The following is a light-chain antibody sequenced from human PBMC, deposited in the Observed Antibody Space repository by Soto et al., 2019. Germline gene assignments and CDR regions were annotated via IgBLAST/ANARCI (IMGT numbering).Light chain of an antibody. V-gene: IGKV1-39*01. J-gene: IGKJ1*01. CDR1: QSISNY. CDR2: AAS. Sequence: DIQMTQSPSSLSASVGDRVTITCRASQSISNYLNWYQQKPAKAPKLLMYAASSLQSGVPSRFSGSGSRTDFTLTISSLQPEDFATYYCQQSYSTPRTFGQGTKVEIK. CDR3: QQSYSTPRT.